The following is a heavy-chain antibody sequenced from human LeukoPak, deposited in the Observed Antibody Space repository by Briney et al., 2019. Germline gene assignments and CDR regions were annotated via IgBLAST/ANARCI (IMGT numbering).Heavy chain of an antibody. CDR3: AKMSAGYYDSSGYQFDY. J-gene: IGHJ4*02. Sequence: GGSLRLSCAASGFTFTSYAMSWVRQAPGKGLEWVSSISGSSGSTYYADSVKGRFTVSRVNSKNTLFLQMNSLRAEDTAVYYCAKMSAGYYDSSGYQFDYWGQGTLVTVSS. D-gene: IGHD3-22*01. V-gene: IGHV3-23*01. CDR1: GFTFTSYA. CDR2: ISGSSGST.